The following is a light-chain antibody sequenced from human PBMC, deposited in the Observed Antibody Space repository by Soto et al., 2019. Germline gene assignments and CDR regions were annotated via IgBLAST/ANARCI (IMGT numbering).Light chain of an antibody. J-gene: IGKJ2*01. Sequence: EIVLTQSPGTLSLSPGKGATLSCRASQTVSSSYLAWYQQKPGQAPRLLLYGASSRATGISDRFSGSGSGTDFPLTISRLEPEDFAVYYCQLYGPSLMYTFGQGTKLEIK. CDR1: QTVSSSY. CDR2: GAS. CDR3: QLYGPSLMYT. V-gene: IGKV3-20*01.